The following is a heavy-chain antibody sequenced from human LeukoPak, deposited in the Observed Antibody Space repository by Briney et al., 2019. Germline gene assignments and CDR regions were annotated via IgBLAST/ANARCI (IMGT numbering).Heavy chain of an antibody. CDR2: ISGNGGRT. V-gene: IGHV3-23*01. D-gene: IGHD6-13*01. Sequence: GGSLRLSCAASGFTFSNYAMAWVRQAPGKGLEWVSAISGNGGRTYSADSVQGRFTISRDHSKNTVYLQMDNLRAEDSAMYYCAKAHSISWPYAFDSWGQRTLVTVSS. CDR1: GFTFSNYA. CDR3: AKAHSISWPYAFDS. J-gene: IGHJ4*02.